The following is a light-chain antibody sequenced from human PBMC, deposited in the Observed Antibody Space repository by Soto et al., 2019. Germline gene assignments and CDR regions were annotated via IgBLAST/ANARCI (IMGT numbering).Light chain of an antibody. CDR1: SSDVGAHNF. J-gene: IGLJ1*01. V-gene: IGLV2-14*01. Sequence: QSVLAQPASVSGSPGQAITISCSGSSSDVGAHNFVSWYQHHPGKAPKLMIYEVSNRPSGVSNRFSGSKSGNTASLTISGLQAADEADYYCNSYTSSNTYVFGSGTKVTVL. CDR3: NSYTSSNTYV. CDR2: EVS.